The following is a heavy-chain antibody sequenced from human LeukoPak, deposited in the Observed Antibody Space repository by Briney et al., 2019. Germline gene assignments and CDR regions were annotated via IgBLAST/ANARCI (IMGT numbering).Heavy chain of an antibody. D-gene: IGHD4-17*01. CDR2: ITSSGTKS. J-gene: IGHJ4*02. CDR1: GFTLSDHY. V-gene: IGHV3-11*01. Sequence: PGGSLRLSCTLSGFTLSDHYMSWYRQSPGRGLEWISWITSSGTKSDYADSVKGRFTISRDNAKSSIYLQMNNLRVEDTAVYYCSREPYYGDPYWGQGTLVTVSS. CDR3: SREPYYGDPY.